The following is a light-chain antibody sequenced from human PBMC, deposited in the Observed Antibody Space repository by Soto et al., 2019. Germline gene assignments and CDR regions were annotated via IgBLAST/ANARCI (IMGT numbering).Light chain of an antibody. CDR2: DAS. J-gene: IGKJ1*01. Sequence: TPPPAALSLSPAERVSLYCRTSQGVHRSLAWYQQNPGQAPRLLIYDASNRATGIPARFSGSGSGTDFTLTISRLEPEDFAVYCCQQYSCSPRTFGQGTKVDIK. V-gene: IGKV3-20*01. CDR3: QQYSCSPRT. CDR1: QGVHRS.